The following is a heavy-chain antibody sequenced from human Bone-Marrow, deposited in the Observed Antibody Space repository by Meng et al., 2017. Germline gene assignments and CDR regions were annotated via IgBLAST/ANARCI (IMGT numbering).Heavy chain of an antibody. J-gene: IGHJ4*02. Sequence: VKVSCKALGGIFSNYVIGWVRQAPGQGLEWMGGIIPIFGTANYAQKFQGRVTITADESTSTAYMELSSLRSGDTAVYYCAGSVAGLPSDFDYWGQGTLVTVSS. D-gene: IGHD6-19*01. CDR2: IIPIFGTA. V-gene: IGHV1-69*01. CDR1: GGIFSNYV. CDR3: AGSVAGLPSDFDY.